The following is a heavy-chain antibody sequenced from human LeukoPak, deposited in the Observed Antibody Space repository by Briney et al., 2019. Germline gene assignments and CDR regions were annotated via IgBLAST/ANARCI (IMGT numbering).Heavy chain of an antibody. CDR2: IYHSGST. Sequence: TSETLSLTCTVSGASITTYYWGWIRQPPGKGLEWIGSIYHSGSTYYNPSLKSRVTISVDTSKNQFSLKLSSVTAADTAVYYCARVNSGGSCYDYWGQGTLVTVSS. CDR3: ARVNSGGSCYDY. V-gene: IGHV4-38-2*02. CDR1: GASITTYY. J-gene: IGHJ4*02. D-gene: IGHD2-15*01.